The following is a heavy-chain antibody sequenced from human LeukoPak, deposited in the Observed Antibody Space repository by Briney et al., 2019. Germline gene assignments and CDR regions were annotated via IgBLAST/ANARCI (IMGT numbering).Heavy chain of an antibody. V-gene: IGHV3-53*01. CDR3: ARDGVDYYGSGSYSY. CDR2: IYSGGST. D-gene: IGHD3-10*01. Sequence: GGSLRLSCAASGFTVSSNYMSRVRQAPGKGLEWVLVIYSGGSTYYADSVRGRFTISRDNSKNTLYLQMNSLRAEDTAVYYCARDGVDYYGSGSYSYWGQGTLVTVSS. J-gene: IGHJ4*02. CDR1: GFTVSSNY.